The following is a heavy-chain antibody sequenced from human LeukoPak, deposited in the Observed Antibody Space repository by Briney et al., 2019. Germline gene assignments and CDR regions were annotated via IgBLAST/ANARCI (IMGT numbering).Heavy chain of an antibody. CDR1: GGSISSYY. D-gene: IGHD3-10*01. J-gene: IGHJ4*02. CDR2: ISYSGST. V-gene: IGHV4-59*01. Sequence: SETLSLTCTVPGGSISSYYWSWIRQPPGKGLEWIGYISYSGSTNYNPSLKSRVTISVDTSRNQFSLKLSSVTAADTAVYYCARGRLGGSGSYYNVLDYWGQGTLVTVSS. CDR3: ARGRLGGSGSYYNVLDY.